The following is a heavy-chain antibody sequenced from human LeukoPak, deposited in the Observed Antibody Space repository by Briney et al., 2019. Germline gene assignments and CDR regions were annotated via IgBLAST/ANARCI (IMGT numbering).Heavy chain of an antibody. V-gene: IGHV4-30-4*08. J-gene: IGHJ4*02. CDR2: IYYSGST. D-gene: IGHD6-13*01. CDR3: AKDSLGAAGPASVDY. Sequence: SETLSLTCTVSGGSISSGDYYWSWIRQPPGKGLEWIGYIYYSGSTYYNPSLKSRVTISVDTSKNQFSLKLSSVTAADTAVYYCAKDSLGAAGPASVDYWGQGTLVTVSS. CDR1: GGSISSGDYY.